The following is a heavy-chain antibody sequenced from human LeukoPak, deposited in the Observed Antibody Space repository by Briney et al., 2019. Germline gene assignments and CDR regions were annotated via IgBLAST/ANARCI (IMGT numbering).Heavy chain of an antibody. Sequence: ASVKVSCEASGYTFTAYYINWVRQAPGQGLEWMGWINPNSGGTNYAQKFQGRVTMTRDTSISTAYMDLSGLRSDDAAVYYCARGSTVPPGIHDFWGQGTLVTVSS. CDR2: INPNSGGT. V-gene: IGHV1-2*02. J-gene: IGHJ4*02. D-gene: IGHD4-11*01. CDR3: ARGSTVPPGIHDF. CDR1: GYTFTAYY.